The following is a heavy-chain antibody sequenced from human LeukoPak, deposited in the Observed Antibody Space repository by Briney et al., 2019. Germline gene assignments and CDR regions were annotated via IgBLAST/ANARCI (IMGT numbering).Heavy chain of an antibody. CDR2: TYYSGST. V-gene: IGHV4-61*01. Sequence: TSETLSLTCTVSGGPVSSGSYYRSWIRQPPGKGLEWLGYTYYSGSTNYNPSLKSRVTISVDTSKNQFSLKLSSVTAADTAVYYCARDRAVTSDAFDIWGQGTMVTVSS. CDR1: GGPVSSGSYY. CDR3: ARDRAVTSDAFDI. D-gene: IGHD4-17*01. J-gene: IGHJ3*02.